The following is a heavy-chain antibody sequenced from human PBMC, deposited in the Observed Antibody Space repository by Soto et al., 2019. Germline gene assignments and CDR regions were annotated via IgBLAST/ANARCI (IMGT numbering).Heavy chain of an antibody. CDR3: ARGWGYDSDTYYYAY. D-gene: IGHD3-22*01. V-gene: IGHV1-69*13. CDR1: GGTFSRYT. CDR2: ITPIFGTA. Sequence: SVKVSCKASGGTFSRYTISWVRQAPGQGLEWMGGITPIFGTANYAQKFQGRVTITADESTSTAYMELSRLRSEETAVYYCARGWGYDSDTYYYAYWGQGTLVTVSS. J-gene: IGHJ4*02.